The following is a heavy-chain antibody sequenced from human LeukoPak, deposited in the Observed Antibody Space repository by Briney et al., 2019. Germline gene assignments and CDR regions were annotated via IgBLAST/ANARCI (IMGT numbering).Heavy chain of an antibody. Sequence: ASVKVSCKASGYTFSGYYMHWVRQAPGQGLEWMGWINPNSGGTNYAQKFQGRVTMTRDTSISTAYMELSRLRSDDTAVYYCARDSVENYYGSGSYYMRVNWFDPWGQGTLVTVSS. CDR1: GYTFSGYY. J-gene: IGHJ5*02. CDR2: INPNSGGT. D-gene: IGHD3-10*01. CDR3: ARDSVENYYGSGSYYMRVNWFDP. V-gene: IGHV1-2*02.